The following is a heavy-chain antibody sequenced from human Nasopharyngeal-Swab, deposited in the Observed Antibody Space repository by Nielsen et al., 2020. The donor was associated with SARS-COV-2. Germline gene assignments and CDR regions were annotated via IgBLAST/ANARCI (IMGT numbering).Heavy chain of an antibody. CDR1: GYTFTSYY. J-gene: IGHJ4*02. Sequence: ASVKVSCKASGYTFTSYYMHWVRQAPGQGLEWMGIINPSGGSTSYAQKFQGRVTMTRDTSISTAYMELSRLRSDDTAVYYCARDLGYIRYCSGGSCYQDYWGQGTLATVSS. V-gene: IGHV1-46*01. D-gene: IGHD2-15*01. CDR2: INPSGGST. CDR3: ARDLGYIRYCSGGSCYQDY.